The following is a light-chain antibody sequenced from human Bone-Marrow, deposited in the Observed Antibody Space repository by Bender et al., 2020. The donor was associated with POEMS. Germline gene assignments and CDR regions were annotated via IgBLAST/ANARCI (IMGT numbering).Light chain of an antibody. CDR2: DVS. CDR1: SSDIGAYTS. CDR3: SSWTTSSTLV. V-gene: IGLV2-14*01. J-gene: IGLJ3*02. Sequence: QSALTQPASVSGSPGQSVTISCTGTSSDIGAYTSVSWYQQHPGQAPKVMIYDVSNRPSAISNRFSGSKSGNTASLTISGLQAEDEADYYCSSWTTSSTLVFGGGTKLTVL.